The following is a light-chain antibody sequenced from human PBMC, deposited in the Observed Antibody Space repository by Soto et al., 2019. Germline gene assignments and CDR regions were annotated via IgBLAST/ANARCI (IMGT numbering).Light chain of an antibody. Sequence: EVVMTQSPDTLSVSPGQRATLSCRASQSVNSNLAWYQQKLGQPPRLLIYGASTRATDIPPRFSGSGSGTDFTLTINRLQSEDFAIYYCQQYINWPRTFGQGTKVEIK. CDR3: QQYINWPRT. CDR1: QSVNSN. CDR2: GAS. V-gene: IGKV3-15*01. J-gene: IGKJ1*01.